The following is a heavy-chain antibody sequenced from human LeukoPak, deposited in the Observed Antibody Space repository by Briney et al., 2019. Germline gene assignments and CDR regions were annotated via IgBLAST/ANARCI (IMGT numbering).Heavy chain of an antibody. V-gene: IGHV4-4*07. Sequence: SETLSLTCTVSGGSISSYYWSWIRQPAGKGLEWIGRIYTSGSTNYNPSLKSRVTISVDTSKNQFSLKLSSVTAADTAVYYCARRGRARGYYYYYMDVWGKGTTVTISS. CDR2: IYTSGST. CDR1: GGSISSYY. CDR3: ARRGRARGYYYYYMDV. J-gene: IGHJ6*03.